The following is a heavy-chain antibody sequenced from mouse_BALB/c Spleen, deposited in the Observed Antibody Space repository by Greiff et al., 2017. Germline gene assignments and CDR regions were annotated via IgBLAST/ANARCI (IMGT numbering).Heavy chain of an antibody. J-gene: IGHJ3*01. CDR3: AGYDCGSSYGGWLAY. V-gene: IGHV5-12-1*01. D-gene: IGHD1-1*02. CDR2: ISSGGGST. Sequence: EVQVVQPGGGLVKPGGSLKLSCAASGFAFSSYDMSWVRQTPEKGLEWVAYISSGGGSTYYPDTVKGRITMSRDNAKNTLYLQMSSMKSEDTAMYYCAGYDCGSSYGGWLAYWGQGTLVTVSA. CDR1: GFAFSSYD.